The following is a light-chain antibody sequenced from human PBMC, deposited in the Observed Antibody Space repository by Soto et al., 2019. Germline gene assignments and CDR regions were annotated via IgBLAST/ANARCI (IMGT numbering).Light chain of an antibody. Sequence: EMVLTQSPGTLSLSPGERATLSCRASQSVSSSYLAWYQQKPGQAPRLLIYGASIRATGIPDRFSGSGSGTDFTLTISRLEPEDFAVYYCQQYGSSPPVTFGQGTRLEIK. CDR2: GAS. J-gene: IGKJ5*01. CDR3: QQYGSSPPVT. V-gene: IGKV3-20*01. CDR1: QSVSSSY.